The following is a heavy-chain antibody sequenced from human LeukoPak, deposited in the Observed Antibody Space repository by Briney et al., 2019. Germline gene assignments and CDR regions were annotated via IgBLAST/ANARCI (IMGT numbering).Heavy chain of an antibody. CDR2: IHHSGTT. J-gene: IGHJ5*02. CDR3: ARGWSILRGGDWFDP. Sequence: SETLSLTCTVSGYSISSGDYWGWIQQPPGKGLEWIASIHHSGTTYYTPSLKSRGSISVDPSKNQLSLSLSSVTAADTAVYYCARGWSILRGGDWFDPWGQGTLVTASS. V-gene: IGHV4-38-2*02. CDR1: GYSISSGDY. D-gene: IGHD3-3*02.